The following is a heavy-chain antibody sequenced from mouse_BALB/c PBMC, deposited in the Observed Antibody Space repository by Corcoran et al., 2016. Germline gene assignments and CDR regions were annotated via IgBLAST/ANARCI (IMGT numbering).Heavy chain of an antibody. Sequence: QVQLQQSGAELMKPGASMMISCKASGYTFSRYWMEWVRQRPGHGLEWIGEIFPGSGSTNHNDKFKGKATFTADTSSNTAYIQLNSLTSADSAVYYCARNWDWFFGVWGAGTTVTV. CDR2: IFPGSGST. D-gene: IGHD4-1*01. CDR3: ARNWDWFFGV. CDR1: GYTFSRYW. V-gene: IGHV1-9*01. J-gene: IGHJ1*02.